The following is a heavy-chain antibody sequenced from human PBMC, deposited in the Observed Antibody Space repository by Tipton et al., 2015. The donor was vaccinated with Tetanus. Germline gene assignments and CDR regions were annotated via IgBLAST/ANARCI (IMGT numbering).Heavy chain of an antibody. J-gene: IGHJ5*02. CDR2: IYYRGDT. CDR1: GDSISRGGYF. Sequence: TLSLTCTVSGDSISRGGYFWDWIRQRPGKGPGWVGYIYYRGDTYYNPSLKSRVSISVDTSKNQFSLRLSSVTAADTGIYYCARSADNWFDPWGQGILVTVSS. CDR3: ARSADNWFDP. V-gene: IGHV4-31*03.